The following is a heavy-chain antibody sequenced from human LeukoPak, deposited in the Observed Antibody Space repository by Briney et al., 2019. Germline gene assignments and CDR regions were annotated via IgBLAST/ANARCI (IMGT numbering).Heavy chain of an antibody. J-gene: IGHJ4*02. CDR1: GFTFTTYW. D-gene: IGHD3-22*01. CDR3: ARGITMIVVVITSIHY. Sequence: GSLRLSCVGSGFTFTTYWMSWVRQAPGKGLEWVSAISGSGGSTYYADSVKGRFTISRDNSKNTLYLQMNSLRAEDTAVYYCARGITMIVVVITSIHYWGQGTLVTVSS. V-gene: IGHV3-23*01. CDR2: ISGSGGST.